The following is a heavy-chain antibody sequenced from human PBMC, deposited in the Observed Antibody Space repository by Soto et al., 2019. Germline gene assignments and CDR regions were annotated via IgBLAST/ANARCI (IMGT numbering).Heavy chain of an antibody. CDR2: IWYDGTNK. J-gene: IGHJ6*02. CDR1: GFIFSNYV. V-gene: IGHV3-33*01. CDR3: ARGGIHFYGMDV. D-gene: IGHD3-16*01. Sequence: GGSLRRSCEASGFIFSNYVMHWVRQAPGKGLEWVAVIWYDGTNKYYADSLKGRFTISRDNSKNTLYLQMDSLRAEDTALYYCARGGIHFYGMDVWGQGTTVTVSS.